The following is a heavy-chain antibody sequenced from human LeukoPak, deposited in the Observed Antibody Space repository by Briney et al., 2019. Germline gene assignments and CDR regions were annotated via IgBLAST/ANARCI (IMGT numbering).Heavy chain of an antibody. CDR2: ISYDGSNK. CDR1: GFTFSGYG. D-gene: IGHD1-26*01. J-gene: IGHJ4*02. Sequence: GGSLRLSCAASGFTFSGYGMHWVRQAPGKGLEWMTFISYDGSNKYYADSVKGRFTISRDNSKNSLYLQMDSLRTEGTAVYYCAKNRLRGSYYFDDWGQGTLVTVPS. V-gene: IGHV3-30*05. CDR3: AKNRLRGSYYFDD.